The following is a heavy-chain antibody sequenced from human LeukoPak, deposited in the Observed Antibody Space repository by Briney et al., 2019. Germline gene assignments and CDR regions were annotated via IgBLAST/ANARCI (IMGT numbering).Heavy chain of an antibody. D-gene: IGHD1-14*01. CDR3: AKEQYPGYFDY. CDR1: GFTFSSYG. CDR2: IRFDATNK. V-gene: IGHV3-30*02. Sequence: GGSLRLSCAASGFTFSSYGMHWVRQAPGKGLEWVSFIRFDATNKYYADSVKGRFTISRDNSNNTLYLQLNNVRTEDTATYFCAKEQYPGYFDYWGQGTLVTVSS. J-gene: IGHJ4*02.